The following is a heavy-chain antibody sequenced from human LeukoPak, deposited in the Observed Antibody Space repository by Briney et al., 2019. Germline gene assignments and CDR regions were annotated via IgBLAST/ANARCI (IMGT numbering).Heavy chain of an antibody. CDR2: ISSSSGYI. Sequence: GGSLRLSCGASGFIFNNYAMNWVRQAPGKGLEWVSSISSSSGYISYAESVKGRFAISRDNAKNSLYLQMNSLRAEDTAVYYCARDQNHYGDLGFDCWGQGTLVTVSS. CDR1: GFIFNNYA. V-gene: IGHV3-21*01. J-gene: IGHJ4*02. D-gene: IGHD4-17*01. CDR3: ARDQNHYGDLGFDC.